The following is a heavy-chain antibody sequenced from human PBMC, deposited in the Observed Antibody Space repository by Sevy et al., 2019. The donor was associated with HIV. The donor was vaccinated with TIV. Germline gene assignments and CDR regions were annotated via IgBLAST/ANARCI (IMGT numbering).Heavy chain of an antibody. CDR2: IYTSGST. Sequence: SETLSLTCTVSGGSISSGSYYWSWIRQPAGKGLEWIGRIYTSGSTNYNPSLKSRVTMSVDTSKNQFSLKLSSVTAADTAVYYCARSDKGIAVAGKPSLPYYYYGMDVWGQGTTVTVSS. V-gene: IGHV4-61*02. D-gene: IGHD6-19*01. CDR3: ARSDKGIAVAGKPSLPYYYYGMDV. J-gene: IGHJ6*02. CDR1: GGSISSGSYY.